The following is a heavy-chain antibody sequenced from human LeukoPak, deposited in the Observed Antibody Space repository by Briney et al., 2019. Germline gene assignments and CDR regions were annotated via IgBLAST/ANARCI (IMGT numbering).Heavy chain of an antibody. D-gene: IGHD4-11*01. CDR2: IIPIFGTA. Sequence: SVKVSCKASGGTFSSYAISWVRQAPGQGLEWMGGIIPIFGTANYAQKFQGRVTITTDESTSTAYMELSSLRSEDTAVYYCARDPARGDYNNYYYYYYYMDVWGKGTMVTVSS. J-gene: IGHJ6*03. CDR3: ARDPARGDYNNYYYYYYYMDV. CDR1: GGTFSSYA. V-gene: IGHV1-69*05.